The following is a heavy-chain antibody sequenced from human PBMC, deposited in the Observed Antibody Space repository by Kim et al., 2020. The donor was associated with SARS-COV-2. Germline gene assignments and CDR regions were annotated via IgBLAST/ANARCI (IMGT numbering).Heavy chain of an antibody. J-gene: IGHJ3*02. CDR1: GFTFSSYG. V-gene: IGHV3-30*18. CDR2: ISYDGSNK. Sequence: GGSLRLSCAASGFTFSSYGMHWVRQAPGKGLEWVAVISYDGSNKYYADSVKGRFTISRDNSKNTLYLQMNSLRAEDTAVYYCAKLSDCSSTSCPAEAFDIWGQGTMVTVSS. CDR3: AKLSDCSSTSCPAEAFDI. D-gene: IGHD2-2*01.